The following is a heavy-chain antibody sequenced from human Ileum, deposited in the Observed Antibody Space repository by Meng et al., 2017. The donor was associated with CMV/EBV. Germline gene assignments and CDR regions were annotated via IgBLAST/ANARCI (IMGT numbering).Heavy chain of an antibody. CDR2: ISTSSDYI. D-gene: IGHD3-10*01. V-gene: IGHV3-21*01. J-gene: IGHJ6*02. Sequence: GESLKISCAASGFTLSTYSMDWVRQAPGKGLEWVSSISTSSDYIYYADSVKGRFTISRDNSKNTLYLQMSSLRVEDTAVYYCATSMLRGLSRSYYPKDVWGQGTTVTVSS. CDR1: GFTLSTYS. CDR3: ATSMLRGLSRSYYPKDV.